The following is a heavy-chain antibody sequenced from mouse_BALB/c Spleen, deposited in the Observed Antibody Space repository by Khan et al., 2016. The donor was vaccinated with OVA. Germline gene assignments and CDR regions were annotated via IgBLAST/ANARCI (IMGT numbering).Heavy chain of an antibody. D-gene: IGHD2-14*01. CDR2: IWGGGGT. V-gene: IGHV2-6-4*01. CDR1: GFSLSRYN. CDR3: ARAYYRYDGYYAMDY. J-gene: IGHJ4*01. Sequence: VRLQESGPGLVSPSQSLSITCTVSGFSLSRYNIHWVRQPPGKGLEWLGMIWGGGGTDYNSTLKSRLSISKDKFNSHVLLKMNSLQTDATAMYYCARAYYRYDGYYAMDYWGQGTSVTVSS.